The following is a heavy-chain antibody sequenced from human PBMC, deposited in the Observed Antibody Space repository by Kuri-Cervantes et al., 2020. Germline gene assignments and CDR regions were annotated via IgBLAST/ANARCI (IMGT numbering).Heavy chain of an antibody. Sequence: GESLKISCAASGFTFSNFGMHWVRQAPGKGLEWVAVMSNNGRNKYYADSVKGRFPISRDNSKNTVYLQMNSLRAEDTAVYYCARIGRNDAFDIWGQGTMVTDSS. CDR1: GFTFSNFG. CDR3: ARIGRNDAFDI. CDR2: MSNNGRNK. V-gene: IGHV3-30*03. J-gene: IGHJ3*02.